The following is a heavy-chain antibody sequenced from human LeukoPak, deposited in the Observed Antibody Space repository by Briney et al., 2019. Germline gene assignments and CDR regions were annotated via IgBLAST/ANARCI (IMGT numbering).Heavy chain of an antibody. CDR2: IIPIFGTA. CDR3: ARGASHYYDRSGYSFY. D-gene: IGHD3-22*01. CDR1: GGTFSSYA. J-gene: IGHJ4*02. V-gene: IGHV1-69*13. Sequence: ASVKVSCKASGGTFSSYAISWVRQAPGQGLEWMGGIIPIFGTANYAQKFQGRVTITADESTSTANMELCSLRSEDTAVYYCARGASHYYDRSGYSFYWGQGTLVTVSS.